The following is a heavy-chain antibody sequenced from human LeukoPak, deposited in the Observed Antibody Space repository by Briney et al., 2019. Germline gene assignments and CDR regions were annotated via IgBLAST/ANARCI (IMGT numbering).Heavy chain of an antibody. CDR1: GGSISSSSYY. V-gene: IGHV4-39*01. Sequence: SETLSLTCTVSGGSISSSSYYWGWIRQPPGKGPEWIGEIDHSGNTKYDPSLKSRVTISVDTSKNQFSLKLRALSAADTAVYFCARQGSISAFDFWGRGTLVTVSS. CDR3: ARQGSISAFDF. D-gene: IGHD2-21*01. CDR2: IDHSGNT. J-gene: IGHJ4*02.